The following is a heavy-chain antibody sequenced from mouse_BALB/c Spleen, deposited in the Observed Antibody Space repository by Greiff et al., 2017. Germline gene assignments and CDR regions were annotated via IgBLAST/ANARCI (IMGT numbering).Heavy chain of an antibody. CDR3: ARDDPGAMDY. CDR1: GYSITSGYY. V-gene: IGHV3-6*02. CDR2: ISYDGSN. J-gene: IGHJ4*01. Sequence: VQLKESGPGLVKPSQSLSLTCSVTGYSITSGYYWNWIRQFPGNKLEWMGYISYDGSNNYNPSLKNRISITRDTSKNQFFLKLNSVTTEDTATYYCARDDPGAMDYWGQGTSVTVSS.